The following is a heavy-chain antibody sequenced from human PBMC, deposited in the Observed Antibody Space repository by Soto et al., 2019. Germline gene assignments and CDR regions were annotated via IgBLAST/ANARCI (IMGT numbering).Heavy chain of an antibody. CDR2: INAGNGNT. CDR1: GYTFTSYT. J-gene: IGHJ3*02. Sequence: QVQLVQSGAEVKKPGASVKVSCKASGYTFTSYTMHWVRQAPGQRLEWMGWINAGNGNTKYSQKFQGRVTITRDTSASTAYMELSSVRSEDMVVYYCARGLTMVRGVFLDAFDIWGQGTMVTVSS. D-gene: IGHD3-10*01. CDR3: ARGLTMVRGVFLDAFDI. V-gene: IGHV1-3*01.